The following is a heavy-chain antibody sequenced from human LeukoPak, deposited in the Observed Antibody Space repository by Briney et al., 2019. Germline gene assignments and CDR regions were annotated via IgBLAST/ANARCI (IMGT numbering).Heavy chain of an antibody. V-gene: IGHV3-43*01. CDR3: AKDHRGGSYWGGFDY. J-gene: IGHJ4*02. CDR1: GFTFDDYT. CDR2: ISWDGGST. D-gene: IGHD1-26*01. Sequence: GGSLRLSCAASGFTFDDYTMHWVRQAPGKGLEWVSLISWDGGSTYYADSVKGRFTISRDNSKNSLYLQMNSLRAEDTAVYYCAKDHRGGSYWGGFDYWGQGTLVTVSS.